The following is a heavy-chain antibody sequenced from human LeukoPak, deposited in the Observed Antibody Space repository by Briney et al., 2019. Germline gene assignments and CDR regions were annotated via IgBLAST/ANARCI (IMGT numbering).Heavy chain of an antibody. Sequence: SETLSLTCTVSGGSISSYYWSWIRQPPGKGLEWIGYIYYSGSTNYNPSLKSRVTISVDTPKNQFSLKLSSVTAADTAVYYCAVGYSYGLRWNAFDIWGQGTMVTVSS. CDR3: AVGYSYGLRWNAFDI. CDR2: IYYSGST. CDR1: GGSISSYY. V-gene: IGHV4-59*01. D-gene: IGHD5-18*01. J-gene: IGHJ3*02.